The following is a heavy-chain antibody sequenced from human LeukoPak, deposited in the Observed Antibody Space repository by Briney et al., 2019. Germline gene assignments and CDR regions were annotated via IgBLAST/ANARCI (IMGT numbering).Heavy chain of an antibody. D-gene: IGHD4-17*01. CDR2: IRSKAYGGTT. CDR3: TRDVGTTVTLFAY. V-gene: IGHV3-49*03. Sequence: GGSLRLSCTASGFTFGDYAMSWFRQAPGKGLEWVGFIRSKAYGGTTEYAASVKGRFTISRDDSKSIAYLQVNSLKTEDTAVYYCTRDVGTTVTLFAYWGQGTLVTVSS. CDR1: GFTFGDYA. J-gene: IGHJ4*02.